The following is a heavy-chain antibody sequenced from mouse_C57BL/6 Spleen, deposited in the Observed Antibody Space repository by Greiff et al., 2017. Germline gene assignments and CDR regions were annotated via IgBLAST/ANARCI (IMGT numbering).Heavy chain of an antibody. CDR3: ARPYYGSFDY. V-gene: IGHV1-54*01. CDR2: INPGSGGT. J-gene: IGHJ2*01. CDR1: GYAFTNYL. D-gene: IGHD1-1*01. Sequence: VQLQQSGAELVRPGTSVKVSCEASGYAFTNYLIEWVKQRPGQGLEWIGVINPGSGGTNYNEKFKGKATLTADTSSSTAYMQLSSLTSEDSAVYFCARPYYGSFDYWGQGTTLTVSS.